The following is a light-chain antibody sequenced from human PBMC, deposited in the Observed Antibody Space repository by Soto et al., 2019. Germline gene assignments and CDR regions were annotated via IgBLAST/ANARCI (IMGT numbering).Light chain of an antibody. V-gene: IGKV3-15*01. CDR1: QSISRN. Sequence: MSQLLAALSVYTGERATLSCRASQSISRNLAWYQQKPGQAPRLLIYAASTRATGLPARFSGSGSGTEFTLTISSLQSEDFAVYPCQQYNIWPLRFGQGAKAAIK. CDR2: AAS. J-gene: IGKJ1*01. CDR3: QQYNIWPLR.